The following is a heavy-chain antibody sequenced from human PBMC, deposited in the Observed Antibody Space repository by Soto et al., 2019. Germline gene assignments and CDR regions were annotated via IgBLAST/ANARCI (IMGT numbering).Heavy chain of an antibody. CDR1: VASIISYY. J-gene: IGHJ5*02. D-gene: IGHD3-9*01. CDR3: ARVPFVGYFDWLDP. Sequence: SETLSLTCSVSVASIISYYWTWIRQPPGGGLEWIGYMHHTQGTNDNPSLRGRVHMSIDTSMNQFSLRLTSVTAADTAVYYCARVPFVGYFDWLDPWGHGTLVTVSS. V-gene: IGHV4-59*01. CDR2: MHHTQGT.